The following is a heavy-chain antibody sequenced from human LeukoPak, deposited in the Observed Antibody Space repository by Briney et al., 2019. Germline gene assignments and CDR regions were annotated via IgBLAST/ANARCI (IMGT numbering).Heavy chain of an antibody. Sequence: GGSLRLSCAASGFTFSSYGMHWVRQAPGKGLEWVAVISYDGSNKYYADPVKGRFTISRDNSKNTLYLQMNSLRAEDTAVYYCAKELTWFGELLYGYFDYWGQGTLVTVSS. CDR2: ISYDGSNK. V-gene: IGHV3-30*18. CDR1: GFTFSSYG. CDR3: AKELTWFGELLYGYFDY. D-gene: IGHD3-10*01. J-gene: IGHJ4*02.